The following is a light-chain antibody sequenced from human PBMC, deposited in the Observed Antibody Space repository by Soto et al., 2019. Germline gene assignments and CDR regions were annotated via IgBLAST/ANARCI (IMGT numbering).Light chain of an antibody. J-gene: IGKJ4*01. V-gene: IGKV4-1*01. CDR3: QQYDDSPPGLT. CDR1: QSVLYSSNNKNS. CDR2: WAS. Sequence: DIVMTQSPDSLAVSLGERATINCKSSQSVLYSSNNKNSLAWYQQKPGQPPKLLIYWASTRESGVPDRFSGSGSGTDFTLTISSLQAEDVAVYYCQQYDDSPPGLTFGGGTKVEIK.